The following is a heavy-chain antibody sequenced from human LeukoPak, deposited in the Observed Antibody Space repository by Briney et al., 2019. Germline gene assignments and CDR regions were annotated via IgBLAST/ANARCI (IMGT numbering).Heavy chain of an antibody. J-gene: IGHJ4*02. CDR1: GGTFSSYA. Sequence: SVKVSCKASGGTFSSYAISWVRQAPGQGLEWMGGIIPIFGTANYAQKLQGRVTITADKSTSTAYMELSSLRSEDTAVYYCARSIAAAGTCLNYWGQGTLVTVSS. CDR3: ARSIAAAGTCLNY. V-gene: IGHV1-69*06. D-gene: IGHD6-13*01. CDR2: IIPIFGTA.